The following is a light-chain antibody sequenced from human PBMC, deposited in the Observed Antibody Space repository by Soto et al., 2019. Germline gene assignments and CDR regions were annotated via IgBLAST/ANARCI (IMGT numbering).Light chain of an antibody. J-gene: IGKJ2*01. CDR3: QQRGDWPLYT. V-gene: IGKV3-11*01. CDR2: DAS. CDR1: QSISYN. Sequence: EIVLTQSPATLSLSPGERATLSCRASQSISYNLAWYQQKPGQAPRLLIYDASNRAPGVPASFSGSGSGTDFTLSISSLEPEDFAVYYCQQRGDWPLYTFGQGSRLEIK.